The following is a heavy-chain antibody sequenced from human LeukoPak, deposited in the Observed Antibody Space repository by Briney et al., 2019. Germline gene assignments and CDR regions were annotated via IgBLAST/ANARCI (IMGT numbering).Heavy chain of an antibody. Sequence: GGFLRLSCAGSGFTFSSYGMHWVRQAPGEGLEWVAFIRLDGSNTYYGDSVKGRFTTSRDNSKNTLYLQMNSLRPEDTAVYYCAKDSSGYTYGCGNYWGQGTLVTVSS. V-gene: IGHV3-30*02. CDR1: GFTFSSYG. CDR3: AKDSSGYTYGCGNY. J-gene: IGHJ4*02. CDR2: IRLDGSNT. D-gene: IGHD5-18*01.